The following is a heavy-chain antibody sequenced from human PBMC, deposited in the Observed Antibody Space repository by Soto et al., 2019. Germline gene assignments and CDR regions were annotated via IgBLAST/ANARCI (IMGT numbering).Heavy chain of an antibody. D-gene: IGHD2-2*01. J-gene: IGHJ5*02. CDR3: ARDFGLGYCSSTSCYVYWFDP. Sequence: PGGSLRLSCAASGFTFSSYAMHWVRQAPGKGLEWVAVISYDGSNKYYADSVKGRFTISRDNSKNTLYLQMNSLRAEDTAVYYCARDFGLGYCSSTSCYVYWFDPWGQGTLVTVSS. CDR1: GFTFSSYA. V-gene: IGHV3-30-3*01. CDR2: ISYDGSNK.